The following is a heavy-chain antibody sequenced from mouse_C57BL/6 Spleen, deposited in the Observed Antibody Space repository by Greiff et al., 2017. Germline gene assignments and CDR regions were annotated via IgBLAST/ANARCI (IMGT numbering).Heavy chain of an antibody. D-gene: IGHD1-1*01. Sequence: EVKLMESGGGLVQPGGSMKLSCVASGFTFSNYWMNWVRQSPEKGLEWVAQIRLKSDNYATHYAESVKGRFTISRDDSKSSVYLQMNNLRAEDTGIYYCTEGVVAPMDYWGQGTSVTVSS. CDR3: TEGVVAPMDY. CDR2: IRLKSDNYAT. J-gene: IGHJ4*01. CDR1: GFTFSNYW. V-gene: IGHV6-3*01.